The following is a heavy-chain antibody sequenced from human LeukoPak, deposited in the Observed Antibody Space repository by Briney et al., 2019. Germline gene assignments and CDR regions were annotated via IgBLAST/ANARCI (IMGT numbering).Heavy chain of an antibody. D-gene: IGHD5-12*01. J-gene: IGHJ4*01. CDR2: ISSNGGST. CDR3: AKSSAVATYYFDF. CDR1: GFTFSSYA. Sequence: GGSLRPSCSASGFTFSSYAMHWVRQAPGKGLEYVSAISSNGGSTYYADSVKGRFTISRDSSKNTLYLQMNSLRAEDTALYFCAKSSAVATYYFDFWGHGTLVTVSS. V-gene: IGHV3-64*04.